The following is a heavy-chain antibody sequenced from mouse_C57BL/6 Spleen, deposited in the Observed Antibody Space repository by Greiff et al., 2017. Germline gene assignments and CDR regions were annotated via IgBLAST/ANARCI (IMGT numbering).Heavy chain of an antibody. Sequence: QVQLKESGAELVKPGASVKISCKASGYAFSSYWMNWVKRRPGKGLEWIGQIYPGDGDTNYNGKFKGKATLTADKSSSTAYMQLSSLTSEDSAVYFCARDGAYWGQGTLVTVSA. J-gene: IGHJ3*01. CDR1: GYAFSSYW. V-gene: IGHV1-80*01. CDR2: IYPGDGDT. D-gene: IGHD1-2*01. CDR3: ARDGAY.